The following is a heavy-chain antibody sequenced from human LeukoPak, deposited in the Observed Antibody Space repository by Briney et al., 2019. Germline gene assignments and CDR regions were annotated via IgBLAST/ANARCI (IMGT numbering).Heavy chain of an antibody. CDR1: GFTFSSYA. D-gene: IGHD5-18*01. CDR3: ARGGSYGYGFLFGY. CDR2: ISGSGGST. V-gene: IGHV3-23*01. J-gene: IGHJ4*02. Sequence: GGSLRLSCAASGFTFSSYAMSWVRQAPGKGLEWGSAISGSGGSTYYADSVNGLFTISRDNSKNTLYLQINSLRAEDTAVYYCARGGSYGYGFLFGYWGQGTLVTVSS.